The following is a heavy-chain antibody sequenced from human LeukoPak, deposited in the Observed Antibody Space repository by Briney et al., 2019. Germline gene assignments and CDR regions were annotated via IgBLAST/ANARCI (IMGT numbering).Heavy chain of an antibody. Sequence: GGSLRLSCTASGFTFSSYTMSWVRQAPGKGLKWVSTITTGGPNTYYADSVKGRFAVSRGDSKNTLYLQMNSLRAEDTAVYYCARDGGLWVSAHWGDSWGRGTLVTVSS. V-gene: IGHV3-23*01. CDR1: GFTFSSYT. CDR2: ITTGGPNT. CDR3: ARDGGLWVSAHWGDS. J-gene: IGHJ4*02. D-gene: IGHD7-27*01.